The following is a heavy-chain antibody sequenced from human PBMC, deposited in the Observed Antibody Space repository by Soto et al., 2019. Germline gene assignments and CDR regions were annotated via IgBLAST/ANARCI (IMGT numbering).Heavy chain of an antibody. Sequence: LSLTCPVSDASISNVYYYWSWIRRPPGKGLERIGNIYYSANTYYKPSLKSHLIISIDKSINQLPLRVGSMTAANTGVHYCARSSPYRMAVSARGT. V-gene: IGHV4-30-4*08. D-gene: IGHD2-2*02. CDR3: ARSSPYRMAV. CDR2: IYYSANT. CDR1: DASISNVYYY. J-gene: IGHJ6*02.